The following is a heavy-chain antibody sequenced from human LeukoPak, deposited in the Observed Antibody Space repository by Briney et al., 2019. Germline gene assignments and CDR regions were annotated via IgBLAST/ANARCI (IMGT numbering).Heavy chain of an antibody. V-gene: IGHV3-74*01. Sequence: PGGSLRLSCAASGFTFSSHWMHWVRQAPGKGLVWVSRISSDGTNTNYADSVKGRFTISRDNAKNTLYLQMNSLRVEDTAVYYCTRSPPDGSGNYYPGDFWGQGTLVTVSS. CDR1: GFTFSSHW. D-gene: IGHD3-10*01. CDR3: TRSPPDGSGNYYPGDF. J-gene: IGHJ4*02. CDR2: ISSDGTNT.